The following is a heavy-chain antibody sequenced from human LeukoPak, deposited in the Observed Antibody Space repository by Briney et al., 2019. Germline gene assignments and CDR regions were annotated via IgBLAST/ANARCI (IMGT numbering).Heavy chain of an antibody. CDR1: GFTVSSNY. J-gene: IGHJ6*02. CDR3: YSSGSYYGVMEV. CDR2: IYSGGST. Sequence: PGGSLRLSCAASGFTVSSNYMSWVRQAPGKGLEWVSVIYSGGSTYYADSVKGRFTISRDNSKNTLYLQMNSLRAEDTAVYCCYSSGSYYGVMEVWGQGTTVTVSS. V-gene: IGHV3-66*01. D-gene: IGHD3-10*01.